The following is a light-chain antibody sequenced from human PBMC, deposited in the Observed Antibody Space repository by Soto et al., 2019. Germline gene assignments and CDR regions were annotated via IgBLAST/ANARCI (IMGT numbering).Light chain of an antibody. J-gene: IGKJ1*01. V-gene: IGKV3-20*01. CDR3: QQYATSHRA. CDR2: SAS. Sequence: EIVLTQSPGTLSLSPGERATLSCRASQSVSSNYLAWYQQKPGQAPRLLIYSASSRATGIPDRFSGSGSGTDFTLTISRLEPEDFAVYYCQQYATSHRAFGQGTKVAI. CDR1: QSVSSNY.